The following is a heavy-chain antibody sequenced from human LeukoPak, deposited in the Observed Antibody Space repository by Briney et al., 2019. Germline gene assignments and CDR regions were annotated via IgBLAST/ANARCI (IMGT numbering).Heavy chain of an antibody. CDR3: ARGAKPIFDY. Sequence: GGSLRLSCAASGFTFSSYAMHWVRQAPGKGLEWVAVISYDGSNKYYADSVKGRFTISRDNSKNTLYLQMNSLRAEDTAVYYCARGAKPIFDYWGQGTLVIVS. J-gene: IGHJ4*02. V-gene: IGHV3-30*04. CDR1: GFTFSSYA. CDR2: ISYDGSNK.